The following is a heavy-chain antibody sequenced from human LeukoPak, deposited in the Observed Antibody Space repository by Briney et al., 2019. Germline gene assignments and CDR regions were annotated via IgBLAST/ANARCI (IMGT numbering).Heavy chain of an antibody. CDR2: IHHSGSI. D-gene: IGHD3-16*01. CDR1: GDSITSGNYY. V-gene: IGHV4-31*03. J-gene: IGHJ4*02. CDR3: TGGNDESKIHY. Sequence: TLSLTCNVSGDSITSGNYYWTWIRQRPEKGPEWIGHIHHSGSIYYSPSLRSRAIISVDASKTQFSLRLTSLTAADTAVYFCTGGNDESKIHYWGQATLRTVSS.